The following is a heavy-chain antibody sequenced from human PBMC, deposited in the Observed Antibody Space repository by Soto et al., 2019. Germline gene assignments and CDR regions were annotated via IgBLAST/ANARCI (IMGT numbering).Heavy chain of an antibody. CDR2: ISAYNGNT. V-gene: IGHV1-18*01. Sequence: ASVKVSCKASGYTFTSYGISWVRQAPGQGLEWMGWISAYNGNTNYAQKLQGRVTMTTDTSTSTAYMELRSLRSDDTAVYYCGRDLDPLFFTMVGGVIIRVSQNYGGQGPLVTVSS. D-gene: IGHD3-10*01. CDR1: GYTFTSYG. CDR3: GRDLDPLFFTMVGGVIIRVSQNY. J-gene: IGHJ4*02.